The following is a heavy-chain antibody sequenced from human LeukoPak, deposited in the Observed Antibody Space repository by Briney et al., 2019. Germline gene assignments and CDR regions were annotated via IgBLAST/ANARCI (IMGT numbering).Heavy chain of an antibody. J-gene: IGHJ4*02. CDR1: GFTFSTYW. Sequence: GGSLRLSCAASGFTFSTYWMNWFRQAPGTGLEWVAKIKADGGEKDHVASVKCRFAISRDNAKNSVYLQMNSLRVEDTAVYYCAREGRYYDSSGYLDYWGQGTLVTVSS. V-gene: IGHV3-7*01. CDR2: IKADGGEK. CDR3: AREGRYYDSSGYLDY. D-gene: IGHD3-22*01.